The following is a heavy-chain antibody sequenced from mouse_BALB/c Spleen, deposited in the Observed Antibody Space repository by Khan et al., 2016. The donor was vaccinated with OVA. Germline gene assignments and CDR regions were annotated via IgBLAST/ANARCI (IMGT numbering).Heavy chain of an antibody. V-gene: IGHV5-17*02. CDR3: ATSYYYGYCFDY. Sequence: EVKLEESGGGLVQPGGSRKLSCAASGFTFSSYGMHWVRQAPEKGLEWVAYISGDSSTIYYTDTVKGRFTISRDNPKNTLSLQMTSLMSEDTAMYYCATSYYYGYCFDYWGPGTTRTVSS. D-gene: IGHD1-1*01. CDR1: GFTFSSYG. CDR2: ISGDSSTI. J-gene: IGHJ2*01.